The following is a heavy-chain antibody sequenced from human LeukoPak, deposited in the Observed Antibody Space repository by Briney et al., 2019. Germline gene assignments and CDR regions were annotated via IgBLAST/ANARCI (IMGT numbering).Heavy chain of an antibody. CDR1: GYTFTSYA. CDR2: MNPSSGNT. Sequence: GASVKVSCKASGYTFTSYAINWVRQATGQGLEWMGWMNPSSGNTGYAQKFQGRVTITRNTSISTAYMELSSLRSEDTAVYYCAREVSVMDAFDIWGQGTMVTVSS. J-gene: IGHJ3*02. D-gene: IGHD2-8*01. V-gene: IGHV1-8*03. CDR3: AREVSVMDAFDI.